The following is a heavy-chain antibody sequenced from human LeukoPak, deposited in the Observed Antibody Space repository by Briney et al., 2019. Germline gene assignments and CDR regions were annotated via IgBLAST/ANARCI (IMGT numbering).Heavy chain of an antibody. D-gene: IGHD3-10*01. CDR1: GFTFSSYG. Sequence: PGGSLRLSCAASGFTFSSYGMSWVRQAPGKGLEWVSAISGNGGSTYYADSVKGRFAISRDTSKNTLYLQMNSLRAEDTAVYYCAKVGPSLVRGLIRGGARYYYNYMDVWGKGTTATISS. CDR2: ISGNGGST. J-gene: IGHJ6*03. CDR3: AKVGPSLVRGLIRGGARYYYNYMDV. V-gene: IGHV3-23*01.